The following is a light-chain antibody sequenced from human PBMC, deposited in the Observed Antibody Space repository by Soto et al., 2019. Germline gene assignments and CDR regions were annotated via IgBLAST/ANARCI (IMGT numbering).Light chain of an antibody. CDR1: GSNIGSNI. Sequence: QSVLTQPPSASGTPGQRVSISCSGSGSNIGSNIVTWYQVVPGTAPKLVIFRNDMRPSWVPDRFSGSKSGTSASLAISGLQSEDEAEYFCATWDDSLIAPVFGGATKLTVL. V-gene: IGLV1-44*01. CDR2: RND. CDR3: ATWDDSLIAPV. J-gene: IGLJ3*02.